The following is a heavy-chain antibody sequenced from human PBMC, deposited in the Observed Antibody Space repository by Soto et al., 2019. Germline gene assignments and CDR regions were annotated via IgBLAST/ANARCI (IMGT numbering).Heavy chain of an antibody. D-gene: IGHD1-7*01. CDR2: IYSGGNT. CDR1: GFTVSTSR. V-gene: IGHV3-66*01. J-gene: IGHJ4*02. CDR3: ARERRGDGNAEL. Sequence: DVQVVESGGGLVLPGGSLRLSCAASGFTVSTSRMSWFRQAPGKGLAWVSVIYSGGNTYYADSVKGRFTISRDNSHNTLYIQLNSLSAEDTAVYYCARERRGDGNAELWGQGTLVTVSS.